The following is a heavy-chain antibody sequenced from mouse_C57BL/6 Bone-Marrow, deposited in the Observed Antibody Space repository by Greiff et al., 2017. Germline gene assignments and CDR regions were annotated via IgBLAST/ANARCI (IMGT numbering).Heavy chain of an antibody. J-gene: IGHJ3*01. Sequence: EVMLVESGGGLVKPGGSLKLSCAASGFTFSSYAMSWVRQTPEKRLEWVATISDGGSSTYYPDNVKGRFTLSRDNAKNNLYLQMSHLKSEDTAMYYCAREDYYGSSRFAYWGQGTLVTVSA. CDR2: ISDGGSST. D-gene: IGHD1-1*01. V-gene: IGHV5-4*01. CDR1: GFTFSSYA. CDR3: AREDYYGSSRFAY.